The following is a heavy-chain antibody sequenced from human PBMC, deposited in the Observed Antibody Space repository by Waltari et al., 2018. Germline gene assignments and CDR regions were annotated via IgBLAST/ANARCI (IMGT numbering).Heavy chain of an antibody. J-gene: IGHJ3*02. CDR3: ARGFSSSWWDAFDI. CDR2: IWYDGSNK. V-gene: IGHV3-33*01. Sequence: QVQLVESGGGVVQPGRSLRLSCAASGFTFSSYGMHWVRQAPGKGLEWVAVIWYDGSNKYYADSVKGRFTISRDNSKNTLYLQMNSLRAEDTAVYYCARGFSSSWWDAFDIWGQGTMVTVSS. CDR1: GFTFSSYG. D-gene: IGHD6-13*01.